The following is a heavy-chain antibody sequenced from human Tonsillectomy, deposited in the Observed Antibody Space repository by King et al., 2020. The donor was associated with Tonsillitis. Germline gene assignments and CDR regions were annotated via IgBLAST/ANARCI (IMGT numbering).Heavy chain of an antibody. CDR1: GLTFSRYW. D-gene: IGHD2-2*01. CDR2: IKEDGSEK. J-gene: IGHJ4*02. Sequence: VQLVESGGGLVQPGGSLRLSCAASGLTFSRYWMTWVRQAPGKGLEWVANIKEDGSEKYYVDSVKGRVTISRDKGTNSLYLQMSSLRAEDTAVYYCAGRYCTSNACYAASWNSSYNWGQGTVVTVSS. CDR3: AGRYCTSNACYAASWNSSYN. V-gene: IGHV3-7*01.